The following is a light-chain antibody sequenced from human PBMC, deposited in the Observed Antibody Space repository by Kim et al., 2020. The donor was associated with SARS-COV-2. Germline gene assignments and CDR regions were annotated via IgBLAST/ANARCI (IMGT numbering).Light chain of an antibody. CDR1: SSNIGSNT. V-gene: IGLV1-44*01. CDR2: SNN. J-gene: IGLJ2*01. Sequence: QSVLTQPSSASGTPGQRVTISCSGSSSNIGSNTVNWYQQLTGTASKLLIYSNNQRPSGVPDRFSGSKSGTSASLAISGLQSEDEADYYCAAWDDSLNGVVFGGGTQLTVL. CDR3: AAWDDSLNGVV.